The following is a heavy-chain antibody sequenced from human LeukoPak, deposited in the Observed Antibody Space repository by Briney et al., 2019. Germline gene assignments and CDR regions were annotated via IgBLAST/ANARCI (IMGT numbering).Heavy chain of an antibody. J-gene: IGHJ3*02. V-gene: IGHV1-46*01. D-gene: IGHD2-2*01. CDR3: AKDGGIYQLGVVSWVHGAFDI. CDR1: GYTFTSYY. CDR2: INPSGGST. Sequence: ASVKVSCKASGYTFTSYYMHWVRQAPGQGLEWMGIINPSGGSTSYAQKFQGRVTMTRDTSTSTVYMELSSLRSEDTAVYYCAKDGGIYQLGVVSWVHGAFDIWGQGTMVTVSS.